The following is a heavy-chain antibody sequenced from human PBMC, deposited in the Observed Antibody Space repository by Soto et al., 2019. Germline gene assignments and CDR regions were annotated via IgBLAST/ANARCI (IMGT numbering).Heavy chain of an antibody. D-gene: IGHD2-15*01. V-gene: IGHV4-31*03. Sequence: QVQLQESGPGLVKPSQTLSLTCTVSGGSISSGGSYWSWIRQPPGKGLEWIGYIYYSGSTYYNPYPKTRVTISLATSKNQFSLTLSSVTAAATAVDVCAREGDYCSGGSCYRWFDPWGQGTLVTVSS. J-gene: IGHJ5*02. CDR3: AREGDYCSGGSCYRWFDP. CDR2: IYYSGST. CDR1: GGSISSGGSY.